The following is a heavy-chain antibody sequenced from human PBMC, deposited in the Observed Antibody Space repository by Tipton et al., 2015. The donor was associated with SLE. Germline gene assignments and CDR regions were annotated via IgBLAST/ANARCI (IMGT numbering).Heavy chain of an antibody. Sequence: TLSLTCTVSGGSISSYYWSWIRQPPGKGLEWIGYIYYNGSTNYNPSLKSRVTISVDTSKNQFSLKLSSVTAADTAVYYCARSGYDFWSGYYGYYFDYWGQGTLVTVSS. J-gene: IGHJ4*02. CDR3: ARSGYDFWSGYYGYYFDY. CDR2: IYYNGST. CDR1: GGSISSYY. D-gene: IGHD3-3*01. V-gene: IGHV4-59*01.